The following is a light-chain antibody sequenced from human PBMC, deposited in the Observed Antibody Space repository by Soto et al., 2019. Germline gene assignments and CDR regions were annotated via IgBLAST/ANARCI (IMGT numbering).Light chain of an antibody. CDR1: SSDVGSYNL. CDR2: EGS. J-gene: IGLJ2*01. CDR3: CSYAGNSTV. V-gene: IGLV2-23*01. Sequence: QSALTQPASVSGSPGQSITISCTGTSSDVGSYNLVSWYQQHPGKAPKLMIYEGSKRPSGVSNRFSGSKSGNTASLTISGLQAEDESDYYCCSYAGNSTVFGGGTKLTVL.